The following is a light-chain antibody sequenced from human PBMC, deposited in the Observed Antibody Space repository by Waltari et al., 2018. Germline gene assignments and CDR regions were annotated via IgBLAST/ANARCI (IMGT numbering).Light chain of an antibody. Sequence: QSVLTQPPSASGTPGQRVTISCSGSSSNIGSNYVYWYQQLPGTAPKLLIYRNNQRRSGVPDRFSGSKSGTSASLAISGLRSEDEADYYCAAWDDSLSGLWVFGGGTKLTVL. CDR1: SSNIGSNY. CDR3: AAWDDSLSGLWV. V-gene: IGLV1-47*01. CDR2: RNN. J-gene: IGLJ3*02.